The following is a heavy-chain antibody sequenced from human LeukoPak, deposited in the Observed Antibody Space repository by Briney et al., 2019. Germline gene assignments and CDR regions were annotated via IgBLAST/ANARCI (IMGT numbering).Heavy chain of an antibody. CDR3: AWGTDSSNYYLPDY. CDR1: GFTFSYYA. D-gene: IGHD3-22*01. Sequence: GGSLRLSCAASGFTFSYYAMYWVRQAPGKGLEWVALISYDGYNEYYADSVKGRFTISRDNSKNTLYLQVHSLRAEDTAVYYCAWGTDSSNYYLPDYWGQGTLVIVSS. V-gene: IGHV3-30-3*01. CDR2: ISYDGYNE. J-gene: IGHJ4*02.